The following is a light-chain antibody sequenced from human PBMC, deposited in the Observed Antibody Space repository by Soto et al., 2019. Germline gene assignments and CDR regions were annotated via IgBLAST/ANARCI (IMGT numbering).Light chain of an antibody. CDR2: AAS. J-gene: IGKJ5*01. CDR1: QSVSSSY. CDR3: QQYSNWPPIT. V-gene: IGKV3-15*01. Sequence: EIVLTQSPGTLSLSPWERATLSCRASQSVSSSYLAWYQQKPGQAPRLLIYAASTRATGIPPRFSGSGSGTEFTLTISSLQSEDFAVYYCQQYSNWPPITFGQGTRLEI.